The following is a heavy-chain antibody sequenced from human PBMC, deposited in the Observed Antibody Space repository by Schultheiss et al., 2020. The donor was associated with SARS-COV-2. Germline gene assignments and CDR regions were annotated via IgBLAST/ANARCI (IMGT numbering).Heavy chain of an antibody. D-gene: IGHD3-22*01. V-gene: IGHV1-69*06. J-gene: IGHJ6*02. CDR2: IIPIFGTA. CDR1: GGTFSSYA. CDR3: ARVPAGAYYSHLYFYGMDV. Sequence: KISCKASGGTFSSYAISWVRQAPGQGLEWMGGIIPIFGTANYAQKFQGRVTITADKSTSTAYMELSSLRSDDTAVYYCARVPAGAYYSHLYFYGMDVWGQGTTVTVSS.